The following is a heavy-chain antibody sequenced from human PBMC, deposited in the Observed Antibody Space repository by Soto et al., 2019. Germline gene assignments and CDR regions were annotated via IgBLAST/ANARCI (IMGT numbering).Heavy chain of an antibody. J-gene: IGHJ4*02. D-gene: IGHD6-13*01. CDR3: ASTSSWHIIDY. Sequence: QLQLQESGPGLVRPSETLSLTCTVSGGSISSDSYYWGWIRQPPGKGLEWIGSIHHSGSTYYNPSLKSRASISVDTSKNQFSLKLSSVTAADTAVYYCASTSSWHIIDYWGQGTLVTVSS. V-gene: IGHV4-39*01. CDR2: IHHSGST. CDR1: GGSISSDSYY.